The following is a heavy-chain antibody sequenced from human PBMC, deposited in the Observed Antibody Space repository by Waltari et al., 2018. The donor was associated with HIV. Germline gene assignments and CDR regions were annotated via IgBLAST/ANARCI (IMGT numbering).Heavy chain of an antibody. V-gene: IGHV4-34*01. CDR1: GGSFSGYY. Sequence: QVQLQQWGAGLLKPSETLSLTCAVYGGSFSGYYWSWIRQPPGKGLEWIGEINHSGSTNYNPSLKSRVTISVDTSKNQFSLKLSSVTAADTAVYYCAGGDSSSTTHRYFDLWGRGTLVTVSS. CDR3: AGGDSSSTTHRYFDL. D-gene: IGHD6-13*01. J-gene: IGHJ2*01. CDR2: INHSGST.